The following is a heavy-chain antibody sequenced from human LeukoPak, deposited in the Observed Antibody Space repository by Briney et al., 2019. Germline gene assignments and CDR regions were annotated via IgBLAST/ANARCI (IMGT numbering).Heavy chain of an antibody. V-gene: IGHV4-34*01. CDR1: GGSFIGYH. CDR2: INHSGNT. CDR3: ARDPTTVVTVPYYFDD. D-gene: IGHD4-23*01. J-gene: IGHJ4*02. Sequence: TSETLSLTCAVSGGSFIGYHWNWIRQSPGKGLEWIGEINHSGNTNYNPSIKSRVTISVDTSKNQFSLRLRSVTAADTAVYYCARDPTTVVTVPYYFDDWGQGTLVTVSS.